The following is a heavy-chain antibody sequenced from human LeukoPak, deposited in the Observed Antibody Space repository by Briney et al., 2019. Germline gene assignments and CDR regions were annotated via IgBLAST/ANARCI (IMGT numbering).Heavy chain of an antibody. V-gene: IGHV4-34*01. CDR2: INHSGST. J-gene: IGHJ6*02. D-gene: IGHD6-13*01. Sequence: PSETLSLTCAVYGGSFSGYYWSWIRQPPGKGLEWIGEINHSGSTNYNPSLKSRVTISVDTSKNQFSLKLSSVTAADTAVYYCARGRQQLCTPYYYYYGMDVWGQGTTVTVSS. CDR3: ARGRQQLCTPYYYYYGMDV. CDR1: GGSFSGYY.